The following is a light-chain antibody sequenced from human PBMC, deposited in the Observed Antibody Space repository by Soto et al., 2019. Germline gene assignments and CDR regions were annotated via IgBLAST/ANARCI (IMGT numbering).Light chain of an antibody. CDR3: FSYTSSGTYV. CDR2: EVS. CDR1: SSDAGNYKY. J-gene: IGLJ1*01. V-gene: IGLV2-14*01. Sequence: QAVLTQPASVFGSPGQSITVLGTGTSSDAGNYKYASWYQQPPGKAPKLMTHEVSNRPSGVSNRLSRSKSGNTASLTISGLQPEDDTDYYCFSYTSSGTYVFGTATKVTVL.